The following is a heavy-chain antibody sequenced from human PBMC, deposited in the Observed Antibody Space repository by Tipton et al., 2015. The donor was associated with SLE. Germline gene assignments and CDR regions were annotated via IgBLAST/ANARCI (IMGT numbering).Heavy chain of an antibody. J-gene: IGHJ4*02. CDR3: ARHEWKIAVDY. D-gene: IGHD3-3*01. CDR1: GGSISSYY. V-gene: IGHV4-59*08. CDR2: VYYTGAT. Sequence: TLSLTCTVSGGSISSYYWSWIRQSPGKGLEWIGNVYYTGATNYNPSLESRISISVDTSKNQFSLRLSSVTAADTAVYYCARHEWKIAVDYWGQGILVTVSS.